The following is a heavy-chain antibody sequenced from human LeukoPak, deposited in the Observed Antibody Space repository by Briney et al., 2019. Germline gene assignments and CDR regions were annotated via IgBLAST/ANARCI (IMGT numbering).Heavy chain of an antibody. CDR2: INHSGST. D-gene: IGHD6-13*01. CDR1: GGSFSGYY. CDR3: ANRYSIYFDY. J-gene: IGHJ4*02. Sequence: SETLSLTCAVYGGSFSGYYWSWIRQPPGKGLEWIGEINHSGSTNYSPSLKSRVTISVDTSKNQFSLKLSSVTAADTAVYYCANRYSIYFDYWGQGTLVTVSS. V-gene: IGHV4-34*01.